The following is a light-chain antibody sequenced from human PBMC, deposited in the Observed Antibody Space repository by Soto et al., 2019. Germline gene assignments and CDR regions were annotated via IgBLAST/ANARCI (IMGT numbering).Light chain of an antibody. CDR3: QPQGT. Sequence: EIVLTQSPATLSVSPGERSTLSCRASQSVSSNLACYQQKPGQAPRLLIYGASTRATGIPARFSGSGSGKEFTPTISSLQSEDFAVYYCQPQGTFGQGNKLEIK. CDR2: GAS. V-gene: IGKV3-15*01. J-gene: IGKJ2*01. CDR1: QSVSSN.